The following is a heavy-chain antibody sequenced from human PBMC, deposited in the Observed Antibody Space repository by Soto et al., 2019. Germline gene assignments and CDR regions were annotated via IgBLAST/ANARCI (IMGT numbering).Heavy chain of an antibody. CDR2: INPNSGGT. CDR1: GYTFTGYY. CDR3: ATQRDYGDYGAFDY. Sequence: ASVKVSCKASGYTFTGYYIHWVRQAPGQGLEWMGWINPNSGGTKYAQKFQGWVTMTRDTSISTAYMELGRLRSDDTAVYYCATQRDYGDYGAFDYWGQGTLVTV. D-gene: IGHD4-17*01. V-gene: IGHV1-2*04. J-gene: IGHJ4*02.